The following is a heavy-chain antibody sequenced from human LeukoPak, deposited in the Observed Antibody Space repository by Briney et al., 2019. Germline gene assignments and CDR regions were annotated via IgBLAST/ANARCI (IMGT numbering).Heavy chain of an antibody. CDR2: IYSAGST. CDR1: GFTVSSNY. CDR3: ARALVAAAGKSFDY. J-gene: IGHJ4*02. V-gene: IGHV3-53*01. D-gene: IGHD6-13*01. Sequence: GGSMRLSCAASGFTVSSNYMSWVRQAPGKGLEWVSVIYSAGSTYYADSVKGRFTISRDNSKNTVYLQMNSLRAEDTAVYYCARALVAAAGKSFDYWGQGTLVTVSS.